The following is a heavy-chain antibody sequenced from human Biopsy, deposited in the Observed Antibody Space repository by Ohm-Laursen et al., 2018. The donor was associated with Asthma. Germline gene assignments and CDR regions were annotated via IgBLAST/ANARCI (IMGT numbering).Heavy chain of an antibody. Sequence: SLRLSCASSGFSCSNYGMHWISQAPGKGMDWAAVISFDETNRNYPDSVKGRFTITRDNSRNTLHLEMNSLRAEDTAVYFCAKEVFPGWELRRGPDSWGQGTLVTGSS. CDR1: GFSCSNYG. V-gene: IGHV3-30*18. CDR3: AKEVFPGWELRRGPDS. J-gene: IGHJ4*02. D-gene: IGHD1-26*01. CDR2: ISFDETNR.